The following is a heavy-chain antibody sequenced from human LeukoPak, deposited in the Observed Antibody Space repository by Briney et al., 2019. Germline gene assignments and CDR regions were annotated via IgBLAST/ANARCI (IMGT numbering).Heavy chain of an antibody. V-gene: IGHV1-8*01. CDR1: GYTFTSYD. CDR2: MNPNSGNT. D-gene: IGHD3-10*01. Sequence: ASVKVSCKASGYTFTSYDINWVRQATGQGLEWMGWMNPNSGNTGYAQKFQGRVTMTRNTSISTAYMELSSLRSDDTAVYYCARVSWFDELPNYWGQGTLVSVSS. J-gene: IGHJ4*02. CDR3: ARVSWFDELPNY.